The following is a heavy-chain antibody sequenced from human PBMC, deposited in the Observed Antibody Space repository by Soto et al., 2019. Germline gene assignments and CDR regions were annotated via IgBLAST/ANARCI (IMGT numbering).Heavy chain of an antibody. J-gene: IGHJ6*02. Sequence: GESLKISCKGSGYSFTSYWIGWVRQMPGKGLEWMGIIYPGDSDTRYSASFQGQVTISADKSFRAAYLQWSSLKSSDTAMYYSATSSSRSRGRLGYCNYGMDVWGQGTTVTVSS. CDR2: IYPGDSDT. CDR1: GYSFTSYW. CDR3: ATSSSRSRGRLGYCNYGMDV. V-gene: IGHV5-51*01. D-gene: IGHD6-6*01.